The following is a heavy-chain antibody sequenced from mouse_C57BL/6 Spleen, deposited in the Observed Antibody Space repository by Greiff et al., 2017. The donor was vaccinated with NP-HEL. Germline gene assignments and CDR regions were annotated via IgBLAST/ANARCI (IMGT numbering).Heavy chain of an antibody. D-gene: IGHD2-5*01. CDR3: ARAYYSNYDWFAY. J-gene: IGHJ3*01. CDR1: GFTFSSYA. V-gene: IGHV5-4*01. Sequence: EVQLVESGGGLVKPGGSLKLSCAASGFTFSSYAMSWVRQTPEKRLEWVATISDGGSYTYYPDNVKGRFTISRDTAKNNLYLQMSHLKSDDTAMYYCARAYYSNYDWFAYWGQGTLVTVSA. CDR2: ISDGGSYT.